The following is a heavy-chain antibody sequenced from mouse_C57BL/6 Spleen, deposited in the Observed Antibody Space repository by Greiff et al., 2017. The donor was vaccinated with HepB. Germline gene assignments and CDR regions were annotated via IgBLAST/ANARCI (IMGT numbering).Heavy chain of an antibody. CDR2: IYPGSGST. CDR1: GYTFTSYW. Sequence: QVQLQQPGAELVKPGASVKMSCKASGYTFTSYWITWVKQRPGQGLEWIGDIYPGSGSTNYNEKFKSKATLTVDTSSSTAYMQLSSLTSEDSAVYYCAREGLGIYYDYDSVAYWGQGTLVTVSA. J-gene: IGHJ3*01. V-gene: IGHV1-55*01. D-gene: IGHD2-4*01. CDR3: AREGLGIYYDYDSVAY.